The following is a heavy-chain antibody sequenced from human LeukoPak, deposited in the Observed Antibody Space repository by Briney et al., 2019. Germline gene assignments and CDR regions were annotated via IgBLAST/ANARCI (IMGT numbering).Heavy chain of an antibody. CDR3: ARVSYSSGWYQDY. V-gene: IGHV3-66*01. Sequence: PGGSLRLSCAASGFTVRSNYMSWVRQAPGKGLEWVSVIYSGGSTYYADSVKDRFTISRDNSKNTLYLQMNSLRAEDTAVYYCARVSYSSGWYQDYWGQGTLVTVSS. J-gene: IGHJ4*02. D-gene: IGHD6-19*01. CDR1: GFTVRSNY. CDR2: IYSGGST.